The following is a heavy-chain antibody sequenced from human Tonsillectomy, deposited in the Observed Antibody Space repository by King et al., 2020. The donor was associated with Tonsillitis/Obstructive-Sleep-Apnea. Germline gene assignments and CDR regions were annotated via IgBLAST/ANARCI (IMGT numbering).Heavy chain of an antibody. Sequence: VQLVESGGGLVKPGGSLRLSCAASGFTFSDYYMSWIRQAPGKGLEWVSYISSSSSYTNYADSVKGRFTISRDNAKNSLYLQMNSLRAEDTAVYYCARAGYCSSTRCYDYYYYYYMDVWGKGTTVTVSS. CDR1: GFTFSDYY. J-gene: IGHJ6*03. D-gene: IGHD2-2*01. CDR2: ISSSSSYT. V-gene: IGHV3-11*05. CDR3: ARAGYCSSTRCYDYYYYYYMDV.